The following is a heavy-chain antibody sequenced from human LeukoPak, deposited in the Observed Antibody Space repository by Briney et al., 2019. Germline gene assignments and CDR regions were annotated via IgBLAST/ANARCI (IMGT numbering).Heavy chain of an antibody. Sequence: SQTLSLTCAISGDSVSSSSAAWNWIRQSPSRGLEWLGGTYYRSKWYNDYAVSVKSRITINPDTSKNQFSLQLNSVTPEDTAVYYCARRSGSLGAFDIWGQGTMVTVSS. J-gene: IGHJ3*02. D-gene: IGHD1-26*01. CDR3: ARRSGSLGAFDI. V-gene: IGHV6-1*01. CDR1: GDSVSSSSAA. CDR2: TYYRSKWYN.